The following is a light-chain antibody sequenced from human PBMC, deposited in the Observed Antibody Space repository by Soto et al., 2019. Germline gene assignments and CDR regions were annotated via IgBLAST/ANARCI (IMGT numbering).Light chain of an antibody. J-gene: IGKJ2*01. CDR3: QQYNDWPPYT. V-gene: IGKV3-15*01. CDR2: DAS. CDR1: QSVSSK. Sequence: EMVMTQSPATVSVSPGERATLSCRASQSVSSKLAWYQQKPGQPPRLLIFDASARATGVPDRFSGRGSGTEFILTISRLQSEDFAVYYCQQYNDWPPYTFGQGTKVEMK.